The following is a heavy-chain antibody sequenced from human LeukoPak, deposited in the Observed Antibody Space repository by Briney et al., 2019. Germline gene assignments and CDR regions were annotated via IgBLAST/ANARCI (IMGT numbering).Heavy chain of an antibody. V-gene: IGHV1-46*01. J-gene: IGHJ4*02. D-gene: IGHD2-15*01. CDR3: ARESQVVGDQDGLFDY. CDR1: GYTFTSYY. Sequence: ASVKVSCKSSGYTFTSYYMYWVRQAPGQGLEWMGIINPSGGSTSYAQKFQGRVTMTRDMSTSTVYMELSSLRSEDTAVYYCARESQVVGDQDGLFDYWGQGTPVTVSS. CDR2: INPSGGST.